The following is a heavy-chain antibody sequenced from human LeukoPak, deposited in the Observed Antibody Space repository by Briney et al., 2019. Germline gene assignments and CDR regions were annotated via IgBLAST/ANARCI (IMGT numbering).Heavy chain of an antibody. Sequence: GGSLRLFCVASGFTFSSYGMLGVRQAPAKGLEWVAFIRYDGSNKFYTDSVKGRFTISRDSPKNTVFLQMNSLRGEDTAVYCCAKDRGDYYYMDVWAKGPRSPSP. CDR1: GFTFSSYG. CDR2: IRYDGSNK. J-gene: IGHJ6*03. CDR3: AKDRGDYYYMDV. V-gene: IGHV3-30*02. D-gene: IGHD1-26*01.